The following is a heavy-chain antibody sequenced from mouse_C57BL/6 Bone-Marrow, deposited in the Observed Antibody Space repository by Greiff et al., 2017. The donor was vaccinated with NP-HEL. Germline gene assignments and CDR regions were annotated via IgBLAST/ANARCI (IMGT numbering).Heavy chain of an antibody. V-gene: IGHV1-82*01. D-gene: IGHD1-2*01. J-gene: IGHJ4*01. Sequence: DQLQQSGPELVKPGASVKISCKASGYAFSSSWMNWVKQRPGKGLEWIGRIYPGDGDTNYNGKFKGKATLTADKSSSTAYMQLSSLTSEDSAVYFCALRRFHAMDYWGQGTSVTVSS. CDR3: ALRRFHAMDY. CDR2: IYPGDGDT. CDR1: GYAFSSSW.